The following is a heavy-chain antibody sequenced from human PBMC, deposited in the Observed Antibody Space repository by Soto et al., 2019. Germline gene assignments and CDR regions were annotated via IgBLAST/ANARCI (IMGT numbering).Heavy chain of an antibody. CDR1: GYTFTSYG. Sequence: ASGKVSCKASGYTFTSYGISWVRQAPGQGLEWMGWISAYNGNTNYAQKLQGRVTMTTDTSTSTAYMELRSLRSDDTAVYYCARDFPSPYYYDSSGDYYGMDAWGQGTTVTVSS. J-gene: IGHJ6*02. D-gene: IGHD3-22*01. CDR3: ARDFPSPYYYDSSGDYYGMDA. CDR2: ISAYNGNT. V-gene: IGHV1-18*04.